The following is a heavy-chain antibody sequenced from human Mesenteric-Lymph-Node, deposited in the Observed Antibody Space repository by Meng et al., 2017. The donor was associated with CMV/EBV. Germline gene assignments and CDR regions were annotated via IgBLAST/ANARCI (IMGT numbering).Heavy chain of an antibody. Sequence: GESLKISCAASGFIFSSYEMNWVRQAAEKGLEWVSYISSSGNTIYYADSVKGRFTISRDNAKNSLYLQMNSLRAEDTAIYYCASSFRFDYWGQGTLVTVSS. CDR2: ISSSGNTI. J-gene: IGHJ4*02. CDR1: GFIFSSYE. V-gene: IGHV3-48*03. CDR3: ASSFRFDY.